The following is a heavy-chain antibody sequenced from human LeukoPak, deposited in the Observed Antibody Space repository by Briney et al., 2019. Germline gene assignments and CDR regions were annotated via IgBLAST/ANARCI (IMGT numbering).Heavy chain of an antibody. V-gene: IGHV4-39*07. CDR2: IYYSGST. Sequence: SETLSLTCTVSGGPISSSSYYWGWIRQPPGKGLEWIGSIYYSGSTYYNPSLKSRVTISVDTSKNQFSLKLSSVTAADTAVYYCARGGREGSGSYSGWFDPWGQGTLVTVSS. CDR1: GGPISSSSYY. D-gene: IGHD3-10*01. CDR3: ARGGREGSGSYSGWFDP. J-gene: IGHJ5*02.